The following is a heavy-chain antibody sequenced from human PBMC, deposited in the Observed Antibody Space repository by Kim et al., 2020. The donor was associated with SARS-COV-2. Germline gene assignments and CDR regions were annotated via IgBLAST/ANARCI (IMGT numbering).Heavy chain of an antibody. Sequence: SCQGQVTISADKSISTAYLQWSSLKASDTAMYYCARLPGTYYDFWRPFDYWGQGTLVTVSS. CDR3: ARLPGTYYDFWRPFDY. J-gene: IGHJ4*02. V-gene: IGHV5-51*01. D-gene: IGHD3-3*01.